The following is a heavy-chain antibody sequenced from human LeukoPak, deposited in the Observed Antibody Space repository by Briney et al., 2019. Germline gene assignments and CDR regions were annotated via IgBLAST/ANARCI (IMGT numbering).Heavy chain of an antibody. V-gene: IGHV3-53*01. Sequence: GGSLRLSCAASGFTVITNYMSWVRQAPGKGLEWVSVTYSGGSTYYADSVKGRFTISRDNSKNTLYLQMNSLRAEDTAVYYCARDRGGYYGMDVWGQGTTVTVS. D-gene: IGHD3-16*01. CDR1: GFTVITNY. J-gene: IGHJ6*02. CDR3: ARDRGGYYGMDV. CDR2: TYSGGST.